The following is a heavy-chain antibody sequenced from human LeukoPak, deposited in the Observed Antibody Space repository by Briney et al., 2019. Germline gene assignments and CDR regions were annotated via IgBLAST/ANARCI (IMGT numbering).Heavy chain of an antibody. CDR3: ASKGANYYYYGMDV. J-gene: IGHJ6*02. V-gene: IGHV4-39*01. CDR2: IYYSGST. Sequence: SETLSLTCTVSGGSISSSSYYWGWIRQPPGKGLEWIGSIYYSGSTYYNPSLKSRVTISVDTSKNQFSLKLSSVTAADTAVYYCASKGANYYYYGMDVWGQGTTVTVSS. D-gene: IGHD3-16*01. CDR1: GGSISSSSYY.